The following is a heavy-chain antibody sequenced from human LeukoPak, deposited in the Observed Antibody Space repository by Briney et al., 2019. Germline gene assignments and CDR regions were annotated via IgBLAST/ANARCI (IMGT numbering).Heavy chain of an antibody. D-gene: IGHD6-13*01. J-gene: IGHJ4*02. CDR1: KFTFSNYA. V-gene: IGHV3-23*01. CDR3: AKDYSGSWYYFDY. Sequence: GGSLRLSCAGSKFTFSNYAMTWVRQAPGKGLEWVSTISSSGGSIFYSYSVKGRFTISRDNSRNTVYLQMNSLRAEDTAIYYCAKDYSGSWYYFDYWGQGTLVTVSS. CDR2: ISSSGGSI.